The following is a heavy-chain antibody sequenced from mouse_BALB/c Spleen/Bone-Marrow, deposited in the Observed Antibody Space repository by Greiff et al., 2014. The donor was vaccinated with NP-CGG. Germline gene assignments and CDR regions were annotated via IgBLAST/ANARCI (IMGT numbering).Heavy chain of an antibody. V-gene: IGHV1-69*02. CDR3: ARTAY. CDR2: IDPSDSET. Sequence: QLQESGAELVKPGAPVKLSCKASGYTFTDYWMNWVKQRPGRGLEWIGRIDPSDSETHYNQKFKDKATLTVDESSTTAYIQLSNLTSEDSAVYYCARTAYWGQGTLVTVSA. CDR1: GYTFTDYW. J-gene: IGHJ3*01.